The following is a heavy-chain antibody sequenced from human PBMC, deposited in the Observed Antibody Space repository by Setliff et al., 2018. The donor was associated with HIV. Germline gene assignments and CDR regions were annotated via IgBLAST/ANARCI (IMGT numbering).Heavy chain of an antibody. CDR3: AHQELGYCSGGSCPPPHAFDI. V-gene: IGHV2-5*02. J-gene: IGHJ3*02. D-gene: IGHD2-15*01. CDR2: IYWDDDK. CDR1: GFSLSTSGVA. Sequence: SGPTLVNPTQTLTLTCTFSGFSLSTSGVAVAWIRQPPGKALEWLALIYWDDDKHYSPSLKSRLTITKDTSKNQVVLAMTTMDPVDTATYYCAHQELGYCSGGSCPPPHAFDIWGQGTMVTVSS.